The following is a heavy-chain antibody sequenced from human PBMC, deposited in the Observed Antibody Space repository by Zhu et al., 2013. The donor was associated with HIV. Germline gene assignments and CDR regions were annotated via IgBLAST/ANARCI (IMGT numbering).Heavy chain of an antibody. Sequence: QVQLVQSGAEVKKPGASVKVSCKASGYTFTGYYMHWVRQAPGQGLEWMGWINPNSGGTNYAQKFQGRVTMTRDTSISTAYMGLSRLRSDDTAVYYCARDGYSYGNLNYYYYGMDVWGQGTTVTVSS. D-gene: IGHD5-18*01. V-gene: IGHV1-2*02. J-gene: IGHJ6*02. CDR1: GYTFTGYY. CDR3: ARDGYSYGNLNYYYYGMDV. CDR2: INPNSGGT.